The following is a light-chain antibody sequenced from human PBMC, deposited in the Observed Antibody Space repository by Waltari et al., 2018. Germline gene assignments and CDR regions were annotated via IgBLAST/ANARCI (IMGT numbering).Light chain of an antibody. CDR1: QSVGSN. CDR2: PAS. V-gene: IGKV3-15*01. CDR3: QQYNNWPGT. Sequence: EILMTQSPATLYVSPGERATVTCRASQSVGSNLAWYQHKPGQSPRLLIYPASTTAAGIPARFSGSGSGTEFTLTISSLQSEDFAIYYCQQYNNWPGTFGQGTRVEIK. J-gene: IGKJ1*01.